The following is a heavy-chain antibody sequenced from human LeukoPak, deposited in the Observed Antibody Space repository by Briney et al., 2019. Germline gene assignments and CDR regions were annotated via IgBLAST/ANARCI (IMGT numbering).Heavy chain of an antibody. Sequence: GGSLRLSCAASGFTVSSNYMSWVRQAPGKGLEWVGRIKSKTDGGTTDYAAPVKGRFTISRDDSKNTLYLQMNSLKTEDTAVYYCTAEYQLPYFDYWGQGTLVTVSS. CDR3: TAEYQLPYFDY. V-gene: IGHV3-15*01. J-gene: IGHJ4*02. CDR2: IKSKTDGGTT. CDR1: GFTVSSNY. D-gene: IGHD2-2*01.